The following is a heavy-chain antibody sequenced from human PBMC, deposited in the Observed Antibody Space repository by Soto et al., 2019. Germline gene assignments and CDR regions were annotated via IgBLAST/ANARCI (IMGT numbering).Heavy chain of an antibody. CDR3: ARDTRITIFGVVINYYYYGMDV. CDR2: ISSSGSTI. V-gene: IGHV3-48*03. CDR1: GFTFSSYE. Sequence: PVGSLRLSCAASGFTFSSYEMNWVRQAPGKGLEWVSYISSSGSTIYYADSVKGRFTISRDNAKNSLYLQMNSLRAEDTAVYYCARDTRITIFGVVINYYYYGMDVWGQGTTVTVSS. D-gene: IGHD3-3*01. J-gene: IGHJ6*02.